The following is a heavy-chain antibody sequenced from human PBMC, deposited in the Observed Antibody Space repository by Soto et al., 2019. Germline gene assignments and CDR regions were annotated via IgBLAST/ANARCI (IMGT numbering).Heavy chain of an antibody. Sequence: SVKVSCKASGFTFTSSAVQWVRQARGQRLEWIGWIVVGSGNTNYAQKFQERVTITRDMSTSTAYMELSSLRSEDTAVYYCAARTVTTYYYYYGMDVWGQGTTVTV. CDR2: IVVGSGNT. V-gene: IGHV1-58*01. CDR3: AARTVTTYYYYYGMDV. J-gene: IGHJ6*02. D-gene: IGHD4-4*01. CDR1: GFTFTSSA.